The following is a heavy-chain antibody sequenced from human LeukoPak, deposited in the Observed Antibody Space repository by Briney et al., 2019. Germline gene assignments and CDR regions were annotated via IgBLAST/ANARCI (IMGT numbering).Heavy chain of an antibody. D-gene: IGHD3-22*01. J-gene: IGHJ6*02. CDR3: ARGHYYDSIGYYYVPPYYYYYYGMDV. CDR2: IYYSGST. Sequence: SETLSLTCTVSGGSISSYYWSWIRQPPGKGLEWIGYIYYSGSTNYNPSLKSRVTISVDMSKNQFSLKLSSVTAADTAVYYCARGHYYDSIGYYYVPPYYYYYYGMDVWGQGTTVTVSS. V-gene: IGHV4-59*01. CDR1: GGSISSYY.